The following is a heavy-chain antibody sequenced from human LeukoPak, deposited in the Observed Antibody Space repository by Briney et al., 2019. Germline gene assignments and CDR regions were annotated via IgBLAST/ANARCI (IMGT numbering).Heavy chain of an antibody. CDR2: INPNSGGT. CDR1: GGTFSSYA. D-gene: IGHD2/OR15-2a*01. V-gene: IGHV1-2*02. J-gene: IGHJ1*01. CDR3: ARDNRSLGKYFQH. Sequence: ASVKVSCKASGGTFSSYAISWVRQAPGQGLEWMGWINPNSGGTNYAQKFQGSVTMTRDTSISTAYMELSRLRSDDTAVYYCARDNRSLGKYFQHWGQGTLVIVSS.